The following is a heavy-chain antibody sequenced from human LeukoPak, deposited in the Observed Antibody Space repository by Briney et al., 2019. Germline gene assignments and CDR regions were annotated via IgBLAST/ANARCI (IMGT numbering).Heavy chain of an antibody. CDR2: ISSSSSYI. V-gene: IGHV3-21*01. Sequence: GGSLRLSCAASGFTFSSYGMNWVRQAPGKGLEWVSSISSSSSYIYYADSVKGRFTISRDNAKNSLYLQMNSLRAEDTAVYYCAREKRDYGDYVRGGWFDPWGQGTLVTVSS. D-gene: IGHD4-17*01. CDR1: GFTFSSYG. CDR3: AREKRDYGDYVRGGWFDP. J-gene: IGHJ5*02.